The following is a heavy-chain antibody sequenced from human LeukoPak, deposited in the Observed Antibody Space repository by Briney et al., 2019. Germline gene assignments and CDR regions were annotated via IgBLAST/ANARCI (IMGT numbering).Heavy chain of an antibody. D-gene: IGHD3-10*01. J-gene: IGHJ4*02. CDR1: GFTINNQA. CDR2: ISYDGTKK. V-gene: IGHV3-30*03. Sequence: PGGSLRLSCAVSGFTINNQAMHWVRQVPGKGLEWVAVISYDGTKKYYGDSVRGRFTISRDNSKNTVDVQMNSLRPDDTAVYYCARDFGELYGSGEGPILYWGQGTLVTVSS. CDR3: ARDFGELYGSGEGPILY.